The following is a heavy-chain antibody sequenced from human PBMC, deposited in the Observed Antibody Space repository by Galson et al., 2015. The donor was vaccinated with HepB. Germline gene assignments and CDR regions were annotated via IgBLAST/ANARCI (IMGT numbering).Heavy chain of an antibody. Sequence: SLRLSCAASGFTFSSYGMHWVRRAPGKGLEWVAVIWYDGSNKYYADSAKGRFTISRDNSKNTLYLQMNSLRAEDTAVYYCARQPPYTLDAFDIWGQGTMVTVSS. V-gene: IGHV3-33*01. CDR2: IWYDGSNK. CDR3: ARQPPYTLDAFDI. D-gene: IGHD2-2*02. CDR1: GFTFSSYG. J-gene: IGHJ3*02.